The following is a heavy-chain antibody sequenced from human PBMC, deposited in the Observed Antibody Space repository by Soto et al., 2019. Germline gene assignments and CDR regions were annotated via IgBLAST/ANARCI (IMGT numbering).Heavy chain of an antibody. V-gene: IGHV4-38-2*02. CDR3: ARAIWTAASLFDP. D-gene: IGHD6-13*01. CDR1: GFSISNVYY. Sequence: SETLSLTCHVSGFSISNVYYWGWIRQHPGKGLEWIGSIYDRENTNYNPSLEQRVTVSVDTRKNQFSLKLRSVTTADTAVYYCARAIWTAASLFDPWGHGTLATVSA. J-gene: IGHJ5*02. CDR2: IYDRENT.